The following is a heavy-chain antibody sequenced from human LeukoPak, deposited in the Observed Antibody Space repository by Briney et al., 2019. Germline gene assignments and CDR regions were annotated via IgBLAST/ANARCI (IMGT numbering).Heavy chain of an antibody. CDR3: ARTGYYDSSGYYHQPHFDY. CDR1: GYTFTSYA. V-gene: IGHV1-3*01. D-gene: IGHD3-22*01. J-gene: IGHJ4*02. Sequence: WASVKVSCKASGYTFTSYAMHWVRQAPGQRLEWMGWVNAGNGNTKYSQKFQDRVTITRDTSASTAYMELSSLRSEDTAVYYCARTGYYDSSGYYHQPHFDYWGQGTLVTVSS. CDR2: VNAGNGNT.